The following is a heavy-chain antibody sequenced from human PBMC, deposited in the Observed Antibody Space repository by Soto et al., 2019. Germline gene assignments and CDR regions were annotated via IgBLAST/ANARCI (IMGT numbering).Heavy chain of an antibody. CDR3: ARAYSSSSGRDAFDV. D-gene: IGHD6-6*01. Sequence: GGSLRLSCAASGFTFNSYSMNWVRQAPGKGLEWVSYISSSSSTIYYADSVKGRFTISRDNAKNSLYLQMNSLRAEDTAVYYCARAYSSSSGRDAFDVWGQGTMVTVSS. V-gene: IGHV3-48*01. CDR1: GFTFNSYS. CDR2: ISSSSSTI. J-gene: IGHJ3*01.